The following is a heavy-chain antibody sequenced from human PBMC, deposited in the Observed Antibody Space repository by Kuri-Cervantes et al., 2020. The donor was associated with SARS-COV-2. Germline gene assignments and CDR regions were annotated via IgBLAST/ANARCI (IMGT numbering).Heavy chain of an antibody. D-gene: IGHD3-16*01. J-gene: IGHJ2*01. V-gene: IGHV4-30-4*08. Sequence: LRLPCTLSGGSISSGDYYWSWIRQPPGKGLEWIGYIYYSGSTYYNPSLKSRVTISVDRSKNQFSLKLSSVTAADTAVYYCARDMRSAELAFDLWGRGTLVTVSS. CDR2: IYYSGST. CDR1: GGSISSGDYY. CDR3: ARDMRSAELAFDL.